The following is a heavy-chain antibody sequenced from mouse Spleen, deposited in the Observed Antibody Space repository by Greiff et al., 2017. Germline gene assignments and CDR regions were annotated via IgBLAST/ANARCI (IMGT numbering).Heavy chain of an antibody. Sequence: EVQGVESGGGLVKPGGSLKLSCAASGFTFSSYAMSWVRQSPEKRLEWVAEISSGGSYTYYPDTVTGRFTISRDNAKNTLYLEMSSLRSEDTAMYYCARGIYYDYLFAYWGQGTLVTVSA. J-gene: IGHJ3*01. D-gene: IGHD2-4*01. CDR2: ISSGGSYT. CDR3: ARGIYYDYLFAY. V-gene: IGHV5-9-4*01. CDR1: GFTFSSYA.